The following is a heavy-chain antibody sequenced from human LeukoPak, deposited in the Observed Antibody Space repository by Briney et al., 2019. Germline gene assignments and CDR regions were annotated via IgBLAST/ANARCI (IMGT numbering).Heavy chain of an antibody. CDR1: GYTFTSYG. D-gene: IGHD3-22*01. CDR3: ARSHYYDSSGYHLIGFKY. Sequence: ASVKVSCKASGYTFTSYGISWVRQAPGQGLEWMGWISAYKGNTNYAQKLQGRVTMATDTSTSTAYMELRSPRSDDTAVYYCARSHYYDSSGYHLIGFKYWGQGTLVTVSS. V-gene: IGHV1-18*01. J-gene: IGHJ4*02. CDR2: ISAYKGNT.